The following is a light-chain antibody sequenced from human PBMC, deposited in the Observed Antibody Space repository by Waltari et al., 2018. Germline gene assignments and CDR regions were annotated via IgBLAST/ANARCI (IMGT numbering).Light chain of an antibody. CDR3: QQYNSAPYS. V-gene: IGKV1-16*01. CDR1: QGITSY. CDR2: YAS. Sequence: DSKMTQSPSSLSASVGDKVTNTCRASQGITSYLAWYQQKPGKAPKPLIYYASNLESGVPSRFSGSGSGTEFTHTISGLQPEDVATYYCQQYNSAPYSFGQGTKVEIK. J-gene: IGKJ2*03.